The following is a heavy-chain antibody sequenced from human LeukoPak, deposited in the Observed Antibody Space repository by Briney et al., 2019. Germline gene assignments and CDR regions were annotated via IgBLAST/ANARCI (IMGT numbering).Heavy chain of an antibody. V-gene: IGHV3-74*01. CDR2: INSDESTT. CDR3: ARGNTLRYYDY. D-gene: IGHD3-9*01. Sequence: GGSLRLSCAASGFTFSSSLMHWVRQAPGKGLVWVSRINSDESTTNYADSVKGRFTISRNNAKNTLYLQMNSLRAEDTAVYYCARGNTLRYYDYWGQGTLVTVSS. CDR1: GFTFSSSL. J-gene: IGHJ4*02.